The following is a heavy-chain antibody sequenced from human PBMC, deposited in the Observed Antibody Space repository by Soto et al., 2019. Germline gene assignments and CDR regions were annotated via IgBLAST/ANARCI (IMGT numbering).Heavy chain of an antibody. D-gene: IGHD3-10*01. J-gene: IGHJ2*01. V-gene: IGHV3-23*01. CDR3: AKAVYGYWYFDL. CDR2: VSSSGGTT. Sequence: EVQLLESGGGLVQPGGSLRLSCATSGFMFNSYGMSWVRLAPGKGLEWVSGVSSSGGTTDYADSVKGRFTISRDTSKNKLCLQMNILRAEDTAVYYCAKAVYGYWYFDLWGRGARVTVSS. CDR1: GFMFNSYG.